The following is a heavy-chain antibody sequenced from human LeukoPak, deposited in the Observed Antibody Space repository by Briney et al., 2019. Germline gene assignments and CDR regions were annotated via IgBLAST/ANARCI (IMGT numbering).Heavy chain of an antibody. V-gene: IGHV1-8*02. CDR3: ARARDLWFGELLFYWFDP. CDR2: MNPNSGNT. J-gene: IGHJ5*02. CDR1: GYTFTSYD. Sequence: ASVKVSCKASGYTFTSYDINWVRQATGQGLEWMGWMNPNSGNTGYAQKFQGRVTMTRNTSISTAYMELSSLRSEDTAVYCCARARDLWFGELLFYWFDPWGQGTLVTVSS. D-gene: IGHD3-10*01.